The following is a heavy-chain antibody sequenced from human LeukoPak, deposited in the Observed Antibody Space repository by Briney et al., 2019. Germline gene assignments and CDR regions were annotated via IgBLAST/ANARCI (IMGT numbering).Heavy chain of an antibody. CDR1: GGSVSSGSYY. CDR2: IYYSGST. V-gene: IGHV4-61*01. D-gene: IGHD3-22*01. Sequence: SETLSLTCTVSGGSVSSGSYYWSWIRQPPGKGLEWIGYIYYSGSTNYNPSLKSRVTISVDTSKNQFSLKLSSVTAADTAVYYCARGVTMIVVVIHDWYFDLWGRGTLVTVSS. CDR3: ARGVTMIVVVIHDWYFDL. J-gene: IGHJ2*01.